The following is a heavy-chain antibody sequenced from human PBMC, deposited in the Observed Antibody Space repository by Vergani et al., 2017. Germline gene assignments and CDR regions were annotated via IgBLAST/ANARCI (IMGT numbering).Heavy chain of an antibody. V-gene: IGHV1-3*04. D-gene: IGHD3-10*01. CDR1: GYTFSNYA. CDR2: INTGNGNT. Sequence: QVQLVQSGAEVKKPGASVKVSCKASGYTFSNYAMHWVRQAPGQRLEWMGWINTGNGNTKYSQKFQGRVTITRDTSARTAYMELSSLRSEDTAVYYCARDLLITMVRGVKHCYGMDVWGQGTTVTVSS. CDR3: ARDLLITMVRGVKHCYGMDV. J-gene: IGHJ6*02.